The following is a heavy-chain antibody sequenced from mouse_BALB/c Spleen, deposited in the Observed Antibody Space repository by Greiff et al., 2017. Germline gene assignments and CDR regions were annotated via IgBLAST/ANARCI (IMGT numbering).Heavy chain of an antibody. CDR1: GFTFSSFG. CDR3: ARSGGSYYAMDY. D-gene: IGHD3-1*01. CDR2: ISSGSSTI. J-gene: IGHJ4*01. Sequence: EVKLMESGGGLVQPGGSRKLSCAVSGFTFSSFGMHWVRQAPEKGLEWVAYISSGSSTIYYADTVKGRFTISRDNPKNTLFLQMTSLRSEDTAMYYCARSGGSYYAMDYWGQGTSVTVSA. V-gene: IGHV5-17*02.